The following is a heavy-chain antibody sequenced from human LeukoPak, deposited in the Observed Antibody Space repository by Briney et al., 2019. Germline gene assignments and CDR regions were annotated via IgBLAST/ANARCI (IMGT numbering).Heavy chain of an antibody. Sequence: GGSLRLSCAASGFTFSSYGMHWVRQAPGKGLEWVAFIRYDGSNKYYADSVKGRFTISRDNSKNTLYLQMNSLRAEDTAVYYCAKGRPGILTGFGAFDIWGQGTMVTVSS. CDR1: GFTFSSYG. CDR3: AKGRPGILTGFGAFDI. J-gene: IGHJ3*02. D-gene: IGHD3-9*01. V-gene: IGHV3-30*02. CDR2: IRYDGSNK.